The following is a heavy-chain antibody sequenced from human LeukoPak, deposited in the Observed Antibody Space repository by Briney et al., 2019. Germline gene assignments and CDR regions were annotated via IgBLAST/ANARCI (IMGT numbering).Heavy chain of an antibody. V-gene: IGHV4-59*01. Sequence: SETLSLTCTVSGGSISSYYWSWIRQPPGKGLEWIGYIYYSGSTNCNPSLKSRVTISVDTSKNQFSLKLSSVTAADTAVYYCARDQSSSWYRGWFDPWGQGTLVTVSS. CDR3: ARDQSSSWYRGWFDP. CDR2: IYYSGST. J-gene: IGHJ5*02. D-gene: IGHD6-13*01. CDR1: GGSISSYY.